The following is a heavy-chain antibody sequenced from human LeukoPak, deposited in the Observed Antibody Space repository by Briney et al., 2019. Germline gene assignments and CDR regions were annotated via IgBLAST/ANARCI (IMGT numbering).Heavy chain of an antibody. CDR2: IKQDGSEK. CDR1: GFTFSTYG. V-gene: IGHV3-7*03. Sequence: GGSLRLSCAASGFTFSTYGTHWVRQAPGKGLEWVANIKQDGSEKYYVDSVKGRFTISRDNAKNSLYLQMNSLRAEDTAVYYCARPRRPYDSSGYYFDYWGQGTLVTVSS. J-gene: IGHJ4*02. D-gene: IGHD3-22*01. CDR3: ARPRRPYDSSGYYFDY.